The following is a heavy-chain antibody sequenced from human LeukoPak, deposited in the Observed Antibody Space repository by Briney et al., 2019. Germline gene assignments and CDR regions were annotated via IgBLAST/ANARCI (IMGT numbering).Heavy chain of an antibody. V-gene: IGHV3-30*02. CDR3: ARDKIPAAGTPRGFDP. CDR1: GFTFSSYG. J-gene: IGHJ5*02. CDR2: IRFDGSYK. Sequence: GGSLRPSCAASGFTFSSYGMHWVRQAPGKGLEWVAFIRFDGSYKYYADSVKGRFTISRDNAKNSLYLQMNSLRAEDTAVYYCARDKIPAAGTPRGFDPWGQGTLVTVSS. D-gene: IGHD6-13*01.